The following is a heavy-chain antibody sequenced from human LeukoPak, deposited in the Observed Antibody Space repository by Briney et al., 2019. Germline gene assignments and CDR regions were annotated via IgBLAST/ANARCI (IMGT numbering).Heavy chain of an antibody. CDR3: ARGPSSRWYGPWFDP. Sequence: SETLSLTCAVYGGSFSGYYWSWIRQPPGKGLEWIGEINHSGSTNYNPSLKSRVTISVDTSKNQFSLKLSSVTAADTAVYYCARGPSSRWYGPWFDPWGQGTLVTVSS. J-gene: IGHJ5*02. CDR2: INHSGST. D-gene: IGHD6-13*01. CDR1: GGSFSGYY. V-gene: IGHV4-34*01.